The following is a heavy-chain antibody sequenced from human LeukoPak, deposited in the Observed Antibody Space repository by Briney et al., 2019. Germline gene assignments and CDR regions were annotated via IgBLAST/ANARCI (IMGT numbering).Heavy chain of an antibody. CDR2: IYTSGST. CDR1: VGSLSSYY. CDR3: ARDSGTTGEVKFDP. J-gene: IGHJ5*02. V-gene: IGHV4-4*07. D-gene: IGHD3-10*01. Sequence: PSETLSLTCTDSVGSLSSYYRSWVRQPAGKGLEWVGRIYTSGSTDYNPSLKSRVTMSVDTSKNQFSLKLSSVTAADTAVYYCARDSGTTGEVKFDPWGQGTLVTVSS.